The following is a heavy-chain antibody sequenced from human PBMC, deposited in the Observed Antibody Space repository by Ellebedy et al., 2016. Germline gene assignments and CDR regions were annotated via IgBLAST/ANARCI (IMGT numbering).Heavy chain of an antibody. CDR2: DSSDGSEQ. J-gene: IGHJ6*02. CDR1: GFNFRTYD. Sequence: GESLKISXAASGFNFRTYDIHWVRQAPGKGLEWVAFDSSDGSEQHYADSVKGRFTTSRDKSKSTLYLQMNSLRPEDTAVYYCARDKYSSAFFYGLDVWGQGTTVTVSS. D-gene: IGHD6-25*01. V-gene: IGHV3-30-3*01. CDR3: ARDKYSSAFFYGLDV.